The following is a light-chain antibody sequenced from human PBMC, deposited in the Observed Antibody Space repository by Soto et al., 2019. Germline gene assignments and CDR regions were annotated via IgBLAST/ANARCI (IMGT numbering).Light chain of an antibody. CDR3: QQSYSTPP. CDR2: AAS. J-gene: IGKJ4*01. CDR1: QSISSY. Sequence: DIQMTQSPSSLSASVGDRVTITCRASQSISSYLNWYQQKPGKAPKLLIYAASSLRSGVPSRFSGSGSGTDFTLTISSLQPEDFATYYCQQSYSTPPFGGGTKVEIK. V-gene: IGKV1-39*01.